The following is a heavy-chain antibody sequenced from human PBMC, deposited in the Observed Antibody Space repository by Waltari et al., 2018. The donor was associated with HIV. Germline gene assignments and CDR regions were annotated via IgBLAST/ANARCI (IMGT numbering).Heavy chain of an antibody. D-gene: IGHD2-2*03. CDR3: AKGGFAAGYYMDV. V-gene: IGHV3-9*01. Sequence: EVQLMESGGGLVQPGRSLRLSCTVSGFTFEDYVMYWVRQAPGKGLEWVCGIDWNAHNRDYADSVQGRFSVSRDNAKDTLYLQMNSLKVEDTAIYYCAKGGFAAGYYMDVWGQGTTVTVS. CDR2: IDWNAHNR. CDR1: GFTFEDYV. J-gene: IGHJ6*02.